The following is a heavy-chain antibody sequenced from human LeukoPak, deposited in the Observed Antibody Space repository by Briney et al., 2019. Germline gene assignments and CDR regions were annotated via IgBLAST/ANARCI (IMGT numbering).Heavy chain of an antibody. CDR2: INPSGGST. CDR1: GYTFTRYY. V-gene: IGHV1-46*01. Sequence: ASVKVSCKTSGYTFTRYYIQLVRQAPGQGLEWMGIINPSGGSTRYAQNFQGRLTMTRDTSTNTIYMELSSLRSEDTAVYYCATDSNTSGRDPIYFFDYWGQGTLVTVSS. J-gene: IGHJ4*02. CDR3: ATDSNTSGRDPIYFFDY. D-gene: IGHD6-19*01.